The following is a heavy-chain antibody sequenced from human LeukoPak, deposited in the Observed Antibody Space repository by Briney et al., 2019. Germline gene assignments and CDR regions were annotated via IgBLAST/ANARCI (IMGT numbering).Heavy chain of an antibody. V-gene: IGHV1-2*02. D-gene: IGHD2-2*01. CDR1: GYTFTGYY. Sequence: ASVKVSCKASGYTFTGYYMHWVRQAPGQGLEWMGCINPNSGGTNYAQKFQGRVTMTRDTSISTAYMELSRLRSDDTAVYYCARAIIPAAHFDYWGQGTLVTVSS. J-gene: IGHJ4*02. CDR3: ARAIIPAAHFDY. CDR2: INPNSGGT.